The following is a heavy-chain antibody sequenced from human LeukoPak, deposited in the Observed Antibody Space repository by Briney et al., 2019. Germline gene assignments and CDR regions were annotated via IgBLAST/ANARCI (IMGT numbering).Heavy chain of an antibody. Sequence: PGGSLRLSCAASGFTFSSYGMHWVRLAPGKGLEWVAVISYDGSNKYYADSVKGRFTISRDNSKNTLYLQMNSLRAEDTAVYYCAKDLRYYDSSGYYYWGQGTLVTVSS. J-gene: IGHJ4*02. V-gene: IGHV3-30*18. CDR3: AKDLRYYDSSGYYY. CDR1: GFTFSSYG. CDR2: ISYDGSNK. D-gene: IGHD3-22*01.